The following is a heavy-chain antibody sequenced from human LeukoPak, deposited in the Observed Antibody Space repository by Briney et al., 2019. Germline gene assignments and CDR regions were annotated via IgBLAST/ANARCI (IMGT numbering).Heavy chain of an antibody. CDR2: IYTSGST. V-gene: IGHV4-4*07. CDR3: ARVITYYYDSSGYQGPGSFFDY. Sequence: SQTLSLTCNVSGGSISSYYWSWIRQPAGKGLEWIGRIYTSGSTNYNPSLKSRVTMSVDTSKNQFSLKLSSVTAADTAVYYCARVITYYYDSSGYQGPGSFFDYWGQGTLVTVSS. D-gene: IGHD3-22*01. J-gene: IGHJ4*02. CDR1: GGSISSYY.